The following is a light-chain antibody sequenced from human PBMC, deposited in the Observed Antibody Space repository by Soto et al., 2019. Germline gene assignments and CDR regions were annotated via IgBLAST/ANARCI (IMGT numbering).Light chain of an antibody. Sequence: DIQLTQSPSFLSASVGDRVTITCRASQGISSYLAWYQQKPGKAPKLLIDAASTLQSGVPSRFSGSGSGTEFTLTISSLQPEDFATYYCQQLNSYPPFFGPGTKVDIK. V-gene: IGKV1-9*01. CDR2: AAS. CDR1: QGISSY. CDR3: QQLNSYPPF. J-gene: IGKJ3*01.